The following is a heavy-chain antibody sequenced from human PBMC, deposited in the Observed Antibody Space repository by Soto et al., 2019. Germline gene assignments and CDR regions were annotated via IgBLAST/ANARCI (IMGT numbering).Heavy chain of an antibody. V-gene: IGHV3-48*02. CDR1: GFPFSPNS. Sequence: EVQLVESGVHLAQLGGSLRLSWSASGFPFSPNSANWALQAPGKGVEWVTYSTGSGTTTSYAASVKGRCTLSRDNAKNAMILDMKIPTDEDTAVYYCAKYFNWAFDHWGRGTMVTVSS. CDR3: AKYFNWAFDH. D-gene: IGHD3-9*01. CDR2: STGSGTTT. J-gene: IGHJ5*02.